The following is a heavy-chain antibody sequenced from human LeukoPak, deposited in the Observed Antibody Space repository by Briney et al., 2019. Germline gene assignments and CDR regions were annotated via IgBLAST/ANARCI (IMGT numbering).Heavy chain of an antibody. Sequence: GGSLRLSCAASGFTFSDYYMSWIRQAPGKGLECVSYISSVGSTIYYAESVKGRFTLSRDNAKNSLYLKMNSLRGEEKAVSYCARDHAGDVIVRGSYWGPGNLVTVSS. CDR3: ARDHAGDVIVRGSY. V-gene: IGHV3-11*01. J-gene: IGHJ4*02. D-gene: IGHD3-10*02. CDR2: ISSVGSTI. CDR1: GFTFSDYY.